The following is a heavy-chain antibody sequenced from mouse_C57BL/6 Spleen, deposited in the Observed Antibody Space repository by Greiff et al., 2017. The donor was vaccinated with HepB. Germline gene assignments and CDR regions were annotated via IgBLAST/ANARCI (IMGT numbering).Heavy chain of an antibody. Sequence: VQLQQSGAELARPGASVKLSCKASGYTFTSYGISWVKQRTGQGLQWIGEIYPRSGNTYYNDKFKGKATLAADKSSSTAYMELRSLTSEDSAVYFCARGGNVEDYYGSRAWFAYWGQGTLVTVSA. D-gene: IGHD1-1*01. J-gene: IGHJ3*01. CDR2: IYPRSGNT. V-gene: IGHV1-81*01. CDR3: ARGGNVEDYYGSRAWFAY. CDR1: GYTFTSYG.